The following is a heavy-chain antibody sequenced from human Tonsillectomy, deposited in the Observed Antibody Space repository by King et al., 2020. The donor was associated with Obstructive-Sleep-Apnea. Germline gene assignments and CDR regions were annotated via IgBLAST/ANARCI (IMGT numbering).Heavy chain of an antibody. CDR2: ISYEGSNK. CDR1: GFTFSSYA. CDR3: ARDFTMIMFGGVIVD. Sequence: VQLVESGGGVVQPGRSLRLSCAASGFTFSSYAMHWVRPAPGKGLEGGAVISYEGSNKYYTDSVKGRFSISRDNSKNTLYLQMNSLRPEDTAMYYCARDFTMIMFGGVIVDWGQGTLVTVSS. V-gene: IGHV3-30*04. J-gene: IGHJ4*02. D-gene: IGHD3-16*02.